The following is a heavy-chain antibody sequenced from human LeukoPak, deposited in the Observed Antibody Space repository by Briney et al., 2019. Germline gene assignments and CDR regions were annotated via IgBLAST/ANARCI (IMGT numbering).Heavy chain of an antibody. CDR1: GFTFSSYR. Sequence: PGRSLRLSCAASGFTFSSYRMHWVRQAPDKGLEWVAVISYDGSNKYYADSGKGRFTISRDNSKNTLYLQMNSLRAEDTAVYYCAKDRGMVRGVIIIGGVTDYWGQGTLVTVSS. J-gene: IGHJ4*02. CDR2: ISYDGSNK. CDR3: AKDRGMVRGVIIIGGVTDY. V-gene: IGHV3-30*18. D-gene: IGHD3-10*01.